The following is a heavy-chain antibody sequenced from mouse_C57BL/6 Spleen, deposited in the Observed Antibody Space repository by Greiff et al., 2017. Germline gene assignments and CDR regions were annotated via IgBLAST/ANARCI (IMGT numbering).Heavy chain of an antibody. J-gene: IGHJ2*01. D-gene: IGHD4-1*01. Sequence: QVQLQQPGAELVRPGSSVKLSCKASGYTFTSYWMEWVKQRPGQGLEWIGNIYPSNSNTHYNQKFKDKATLTVDKSSSTAYMQLSSLTSEDSAVYYCAREDTGTLDYWGQGTTLTVSS. CDR1: GYTFTSYW. CDR2: IYPSNSNT. CDR3: AREDTGTLDY. V-gene: IGHV1-61*01.